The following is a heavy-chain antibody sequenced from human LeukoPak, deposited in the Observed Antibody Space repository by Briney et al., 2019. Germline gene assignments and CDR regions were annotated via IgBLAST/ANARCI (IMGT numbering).Heavy chain of an antibody. Sequence: GGSLRLSCAASGFTVSSNYMSWVRQAPGKGLEWVSVIYSGGSTYYADSVKGRFTISRDNSKNTLYLQMNSLRAEDTAVYYCARDRTLSGSGMDVWGQGTTVTVSS. V-gene: IGHV3-66*01. CDR3: ARDRTLSGSGMDV. D-gene: IGHD1-26*01. CDR2: IYSGGST. CDR1: GFTVSSNY. J-gene: IGHJ6*02.